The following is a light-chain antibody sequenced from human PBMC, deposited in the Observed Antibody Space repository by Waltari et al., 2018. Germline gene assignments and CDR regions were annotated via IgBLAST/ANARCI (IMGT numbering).Light chain of an antibody. CDR3: QQYGSSPLT. CDR2: GAS. V-gene: IGKV3-20*01. J-gene: IGKJ4*01. Sequence: EIVLTQSPGTLSVSPGERATLSCRASQSVRSNLLAWYQQQPGQAPTLLIYGASSTATGIPDRFGGSGSGTDFTLTISRLEPEDYAVYYCQQYGSSPLTFGGGTKVEIK. CDR1: QSVRSNL.